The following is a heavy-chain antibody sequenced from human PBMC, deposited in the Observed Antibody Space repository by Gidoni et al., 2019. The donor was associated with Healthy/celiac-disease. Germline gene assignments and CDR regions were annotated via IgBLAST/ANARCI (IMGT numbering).Heavy chain of an antibody. CDR1: GFTFSSSS. CDR2: ISSSSRYI. Sequence: RLSCSATGFTFSSSSMNWVRQAPGKGLEVVSSISSSSRYIYYADSVKGRFTISRDNAKNSLYLQMNSLRAEDTAVYYCARVVVVPAAMPGGYYYYGMDVWGQGTTVTVSS. CDR3: ARVVVVPAAMPGGYYYYGMDV. V-gene: IGHV3-21*01. J-gene: IGHJ6*02. D-gene: IGHD2-2*01.